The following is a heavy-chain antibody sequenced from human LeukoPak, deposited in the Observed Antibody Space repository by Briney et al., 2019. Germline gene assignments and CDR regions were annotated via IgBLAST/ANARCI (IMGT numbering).Heavy chain of an antibody. V-gene: IGHV4-59*08. CDR1: GGSISSYY. CDR3: ASGNPLDY. Sequence: SETLSLTCTVSGGSISSYYWSWIRQPPGKGLEWIGYIYYSGSTYYNPSLKSRVTISVDTSKNQFSRKLSSVTAADTAVYYCASGNPLDYWGQGTLVTVSS. J-gene: IGHJ4*02. CDR2: IYYSGST.